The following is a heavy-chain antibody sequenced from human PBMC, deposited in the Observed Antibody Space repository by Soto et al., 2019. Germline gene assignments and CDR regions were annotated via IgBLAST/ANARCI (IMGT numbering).Heavy chain of an antibody. D-gene: IGHD1-26*01. J-gene: IGHJ3*02. CDR3: ARDRGAIVGATNDAFDI. Sequence: ASVKVSCKASGYTFTSYAMHWVRQAPGQSLEWMGWINAGNGNTNYAQKFQGWVTMTRDTSISTAYMELSRLRSDDTALYYCARDRGAIVGATNDAFDIWGQGTMVTVSS. V-gene: IGHV1-3*01. CDR1: GYTFTSYA. CDR2: INAGNGNT.